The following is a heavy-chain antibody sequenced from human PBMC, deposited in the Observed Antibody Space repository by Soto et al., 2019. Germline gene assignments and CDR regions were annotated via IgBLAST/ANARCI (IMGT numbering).Heavy chain of an antibody. CDR3: ARHRRPSSGYSDFDY. CDR1: GGSFSGYY. D-gene: IGHD3-22*01. Sequence: SETLSLTCAVYGGSFSGYYWSWIRQPPGKGLEWIGEINHSGSTNYNPSLKSRVTISVDTSKNQFSLKLSSVTAADTAVYYCARHRRPSSGYSDFDYWGQGTLVTVSS. J-gene: IGHJ4*02. V-gene: IGHV4-34*01. CDR2: INHSGST.